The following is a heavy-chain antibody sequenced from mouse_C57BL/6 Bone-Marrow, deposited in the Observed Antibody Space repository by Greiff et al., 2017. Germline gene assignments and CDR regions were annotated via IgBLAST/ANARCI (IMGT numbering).Heavy chain of an antibody. CDR2: ISDGGSYT. Sequence: EVQGVESGGGLVKPGGSLKLSCAASGFTFSSYAMSWVRQTPEKRLEWVATISDGGSYTYYPDNVKGRFTISRDNAKNNLYLQMSHLKSEDTAMYYCARLSWYFDVWGTGTTVTVSS. CDR3: ARLSWYFDV. V-gene: IGHV5-4*01. J-gene: IGHJ1*03. CDR1: GFTFSSYA.